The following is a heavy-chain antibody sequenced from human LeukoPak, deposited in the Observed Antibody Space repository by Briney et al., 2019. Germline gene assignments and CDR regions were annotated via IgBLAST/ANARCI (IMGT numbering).Heavy chain of an antibody. Sequence: SETLSLTCAVYGGSFSGYYWSWIRQPPGKGLEWIGEINHSGSTNYNPSLKSRVTISVGTSKNQFSLKLSSVTAADTAVYYCARRGVAGNWFDPWGQGTLVTVSS. D-gene: IGHD6-19*01. V-gene: IGHV4-34*01. J-gene: IGHJ5*02. CDR3: ARRGVAGNWFDP. CDR1: GGSFSGYY. CDR2: INHSGST.